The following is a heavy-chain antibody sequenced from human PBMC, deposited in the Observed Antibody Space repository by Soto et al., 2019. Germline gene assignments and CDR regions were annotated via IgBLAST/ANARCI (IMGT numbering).Heavy chain of an antibody. J-gene: IGHJ6*02. V-gene: IGHV3-30-3*01. Sequence: QVQVVESGGGVVQPGRSLRLSCAASGFTFSNYAMHWVRQAPGKGLEWVAVISNDGSNYYYTDSVKGRYTISRDNSKNTLYLQMNSLRAEDTAVYYCARDSNTLARGKYYYYGMDVWGQGTTVTVSS. CDR2: ISNDGSNY. CDR3: ARDSNTLARGKYYYYGMDV. D-gene: IGHD2-2*01. CDR1: GFTFSNYA.